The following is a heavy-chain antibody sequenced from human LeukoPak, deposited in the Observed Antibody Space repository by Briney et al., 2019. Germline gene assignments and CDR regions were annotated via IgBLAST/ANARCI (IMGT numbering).Heavy chain of an antibody. J-gene: IGHJ4*02. CDR2: SGST. CDR3: AREHYDILTGHYGYFDY. D-gene: IGHD3-9*01. V-gene: IGHV4-59*12. Sequence: SGSTNYNPSLKRRVTISVDKSKNQFSLKLSSVTAADTAVYYCAREHYDILTGHYGYFDYWGQGTLVTVSS.